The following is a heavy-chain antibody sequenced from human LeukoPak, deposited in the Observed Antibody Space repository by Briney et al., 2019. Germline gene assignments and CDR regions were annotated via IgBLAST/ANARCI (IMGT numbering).Heavy chain of an antibody. CDR1: GGSISSGGYS. J-gene: IGHJ2*01. V-gene: IGHV4-30-2*01. CDR2: IYHSGST. D-gene: IGHD4-17*01. CDR3: AREGGYGDYWYFDL. Sequence: SETLSLTCAVSGGSISSGGYSWSWLRQPPGKGLEWIGYIYHSGSTYYNPSLKSRVTISVDRSKNQFSLKLSSVTAADTAVYYCAREGGYGDYWYFDLWGRGTLVTVSS.